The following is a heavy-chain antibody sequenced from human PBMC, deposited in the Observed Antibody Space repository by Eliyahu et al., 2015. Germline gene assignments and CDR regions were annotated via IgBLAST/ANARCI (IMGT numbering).Heavy chain of an antibody. Sequence: QITLKESGPTLVKPTQTLTLTCTFSGFSLSPXRVGVGWIRQPPGKALDWLALIYWDDDKRYSPSLKSRLTITKDTSKNQVVLTMTNMDPVDTATYYCAHSISHNDFWSGYLTHYYYGMDVWGQGTTVTVSS. CDR1: GFSLSPXRVG. CDR2: IYWDDDK. CDR3: AHSISHNDFWSGYLTHYYYGMDV. J-gene: IGHJ6*02. D-gene: IGHD3-3*01. V-gene: IGHV2-5*02.